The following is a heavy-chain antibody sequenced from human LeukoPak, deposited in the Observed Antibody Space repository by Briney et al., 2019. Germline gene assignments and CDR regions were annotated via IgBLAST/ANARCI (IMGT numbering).Heavy chain of an antibody. CDR1: GGSISNYY. V-gene: IGHV4-59*01. Sequence: SETLSLTCTVSGGSISNYYWSWIRQPPGKGLEWIGYIYYSGTTNYNPSLKSRVTISVDTSKNQFSLKLSSVTAADTAVYYCARFGWNYVGGFDYWGQGTLVTVSS. J-gene: IGHJ4*02. CDR3: ARFGWNYVGGFDY. D-gene: IGHD1-7*01. CDR2: IYYSGTT.